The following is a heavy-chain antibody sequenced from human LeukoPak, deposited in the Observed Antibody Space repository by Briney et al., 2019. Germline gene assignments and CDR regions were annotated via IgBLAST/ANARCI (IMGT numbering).Heavy chain of an antibody. V-gene: IGHV5-51*01. Sequence: GESLKISCKGSGYSSTSYWIGWVRQMPGKGLEWMGIIYPGDSDTRYSLSFQGQVTISADKSINTAYLQWSSLKASDTAIYYCARRYCGGGSCYDYWGQGTLVTVSS. D-gene: IGHD2-15*01. CDR3: ARRYCGGGSCYDY. CDR2: IYPGDSDT. J-gene: IGHJ4*02. CDR1: GYSSTSYW.